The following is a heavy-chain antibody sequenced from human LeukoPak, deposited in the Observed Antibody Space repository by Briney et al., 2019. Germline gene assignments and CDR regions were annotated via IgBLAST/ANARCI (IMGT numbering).Heavy chain of an antibody. Sequence: SETLSLTCTVSGGSISSYYWSWIRQPPGKGLEWIGYIYYSGSTNYNPSLKSRVTISVDTSKNQFSLKLSSVTAADTAVYYCARSVDTAMAFDYWGQGTLVTVSS. CDR3: ARSVDTAMAFDY. V-gene: IGHV4-59*12. CDR1: GGSISSYY. D-gene: IGHD5-18*01. J-gene: IGHJ4*02. CDR2: IYYSGST.